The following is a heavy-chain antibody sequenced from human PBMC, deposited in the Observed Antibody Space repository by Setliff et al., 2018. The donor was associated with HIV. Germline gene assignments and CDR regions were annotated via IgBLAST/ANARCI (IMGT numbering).Heavy chain of an antibody. CDR3: ARETNASGSLTAYWYFDL. D-gene: IGHD3-10*01. Sequence: SETLSLTCAVYGGSFSGYYWSWIRQPPGKGLEWIGEINHSGSTNYNPSLKSRVTISVDTPKNQFSLKLNSVTAADTAVYYCARETNASGSLTAYWYFDLWGRGTLVTVSS. CDR2: INHSGST. J-gene: IGHJ2*01. V-gene: IGHV4-34*01. CDR1: GGSFSGYY.